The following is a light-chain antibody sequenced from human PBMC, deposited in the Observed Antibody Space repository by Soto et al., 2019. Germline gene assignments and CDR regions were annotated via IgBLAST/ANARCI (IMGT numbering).Light chain of an antibody. CDR3: QQYKTYSLT. CDR1: QSINNW. CDR2: VAF. J-gene: IGKJ4*01. Sequence: DIQMTQFPSTLSASVGDRVTITCRASQSINNWLAWYQQKPGEAPKLLIFVAFSLESGVPFRFGGSGFGTEFTLTISSLQPDDSATYYCQQYKTYSLTFGGGTKVEIK. V-gene: IGKV1-5*01.